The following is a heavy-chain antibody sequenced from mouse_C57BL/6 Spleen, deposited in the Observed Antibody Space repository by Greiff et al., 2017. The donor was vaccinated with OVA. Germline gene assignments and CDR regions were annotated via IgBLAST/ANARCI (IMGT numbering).Heavy chain of an antibody. Sequence: DVMLVESGGGLVKPGGSLKLSCAASGFTFSSYAMSWVRQTPDKRLEWVATISDGGSYTYYPDNVKGRFTISRDNAKNNLYLQMSHLKSEDTAMYYCARDYYGSRRGFAYWGQGTLVTVSA. V-gene: IGHV5-4*01. J-gene: IGHJ3*01. CDR2: ISDGGSYT. D-gene: IGHD1-1*01. CDR1: GFTFSSYA. CDR3: ARDYYGSRRGFAY.